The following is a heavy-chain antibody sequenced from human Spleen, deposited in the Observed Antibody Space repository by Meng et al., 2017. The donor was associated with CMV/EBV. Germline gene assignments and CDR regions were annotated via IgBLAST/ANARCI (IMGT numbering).Heavy chain of an antibody. J-gene: IGHJ4*02. D-gene: IGHD4-17*01. CDR1: TFSSYA. CDR2: ISYSGDNK. CDR3: ARDSWSGYGDLYDVGLGC. V-gene: IGHV3-30*04. Sequence: TFSSYAMHWVRQAPGKGLEWVAVISYSGDNKYCADSVRGRFTISRDNSKNTLYLQMNSLRTEDTAVYYCARDSWSGYGDLYDVGLGCWGQGTLVTSPQ.